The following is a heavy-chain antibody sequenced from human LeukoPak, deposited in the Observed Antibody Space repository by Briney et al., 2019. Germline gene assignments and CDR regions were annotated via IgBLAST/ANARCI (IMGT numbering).Heavy chain of an antibody. J-gene: IGHJ4*02. D-gene: IGHD3-22*01. V-gene: IGHV3-20*04. Sequence: GGSLRLSCAASGFTFDDYGMSWVRQAPGKGLEWVSGINWNGGSTGYADSVKGRFTISRDNAKNSLYLQMNSLRDEDTAVYYCEVVIPDFDYWGQGTLVTVSS. CDR3: EVVIPDFDY. CDR2: INWNGGST. CDR1: GFTFDDYG.